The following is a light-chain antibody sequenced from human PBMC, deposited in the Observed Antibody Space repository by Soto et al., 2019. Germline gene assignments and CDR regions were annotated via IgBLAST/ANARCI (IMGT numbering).Light chain of an antibody. J-gene: IGLJ3*02. CDR1: SGHSSYA. CDR2: LNNDGSH. V-gene: IGLV4-69*01. Sequence: QPVLTQSPSASASLGASVKLTCTLSSGHSSYAIAWHQQQPEKGPRYLMKLNNDGSHNKGDGIPDRFSGSSSGAERYLTISSLQPEDEADYYCQTWGTGSLVFGGGTKLTVL. CDR3: QTWGTGSLV.